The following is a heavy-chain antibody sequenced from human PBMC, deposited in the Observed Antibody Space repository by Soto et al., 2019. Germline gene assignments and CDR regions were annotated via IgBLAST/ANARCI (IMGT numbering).Heavy chain of an antibody. CDR3: AKVLGKELGSIDY. Sequence: EVQLLESGGGLVQPGGSLRLSCAACGFAFSSYAMSWIRQAPGKGLEWVSAISGSGGSTYYADSVKGRFTISRDNSKNTLYLQMNSLRAEDTAVYYCAKVLGKELGSIDYWGQGTLVTVSS. J-gene: IGHJ4*02. CDR2: ISGSGGST. CDR1: GFAFSSYA. D-gene: IGHD7-27*01. V-gene: IGHV3-23*01.